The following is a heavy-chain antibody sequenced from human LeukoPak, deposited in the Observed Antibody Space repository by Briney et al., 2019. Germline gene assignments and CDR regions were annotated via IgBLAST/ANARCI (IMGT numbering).Heavy chain of an antibody. CDR3: ATSHGTGFDY. CDR2: IYYSGST. CDR1: GGSISSYY. D-gene: IGHD3/OR15-3a*01. Sequence: SETLSLTCTVSGGSISSYYWSWIRQPPGKGLEWIGYIYYSGSTNYNPSLKSRVTISVDTSKNQFSLKLSSVTAADTAVYYCATSHGTGFDYWGQGTLVTVSS. V-gene: IGHV4-59*01. J-gene: IGHJ4*02.